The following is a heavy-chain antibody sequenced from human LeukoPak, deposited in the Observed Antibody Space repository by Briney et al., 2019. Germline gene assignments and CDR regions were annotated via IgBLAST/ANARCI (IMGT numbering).Heavy chain of an antibody. Sequence: PGGSLRLSCAASGFTFSSYAMHWVRQAPGKGLEWVAVISYDESNKYYADSVKGRFTISRDNSKNTLYLQMNSLRAEDTAVYYCAKRSSPHSSGWYIDYWGQGTLVTVSS. CDR1: GFTFSSYA. CDR3: AKRSSPHSSGWYIDY. D-gene: IGHD6-19*01. J-gene: IGHJ4*02. V-gene: IGHV3-30-3*02. CDR2: ISYDESNK.